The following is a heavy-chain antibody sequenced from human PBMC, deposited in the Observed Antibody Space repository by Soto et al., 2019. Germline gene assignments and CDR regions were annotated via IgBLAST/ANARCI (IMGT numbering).Heavy chain of an antibody. V-gene: IGHV4-30-4*02. CDR3: ARTDSSSWYHRYNWFDP. CDR1: GGSISSGDYY. D-gene: IGHD6-13*01. CDR2: IYYSGST. J-gene: IGHJ5*02. Sequence: PSDTLSLTCTVSGGSISSGDYYWSCIRQPPGKGLEWIGYIYYSGSTYYNPSLKSRVTISVDTSKNQFSLKLSSVTAADTAVYYCARTDSSSWYHRYNWFDPWGQGTLVTVSS.